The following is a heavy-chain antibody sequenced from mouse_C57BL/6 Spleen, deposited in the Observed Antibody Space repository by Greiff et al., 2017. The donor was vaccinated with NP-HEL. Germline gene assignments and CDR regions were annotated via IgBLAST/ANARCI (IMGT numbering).Heavy chain of an antibody. V-gene: IGHV2-6-1*01. CDR2: IWSDGST. D-gene: IGHD2-4*01. J-gene: IGHJ4*01. CDR1: GFSLTSYG. Sequence: VQLQESGPGLVAPSQSLSITCTVSGFSLTSYGVHWVRQPPGKGLEWLVVIWSDGSTTYNSALKSRLSISKDNSKSQVFLKMNSLQTDDTAMYYCARHRVYYDGAMDYWGQGTSVTVSS. CDR3: ARHRVYYDGAMDY.